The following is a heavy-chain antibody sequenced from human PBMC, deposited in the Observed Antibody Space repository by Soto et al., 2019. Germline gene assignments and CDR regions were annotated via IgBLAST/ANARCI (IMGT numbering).Heavy chain of an antibody. J-gene: IGHJ3*02. CDR1: GFTFTSSA. CDR3: AAVAMGQQLVGGGAFDT. CDR2: IVVGSGNT. Sequence: QMQLVQSGPEVKKPGTSVKVSCKASGFTFTSSAMQWVRQARGQRLEWIGWIVVGSGNTNYAQKFQERVTITGDMSTRTAYMELSSLGSEDTAVYYCAAVAMGQQLVGGGAFDTWGQGTMVTVSS. V-gene: IGHV1-58*02. D-gene: IGHD6-13*01.